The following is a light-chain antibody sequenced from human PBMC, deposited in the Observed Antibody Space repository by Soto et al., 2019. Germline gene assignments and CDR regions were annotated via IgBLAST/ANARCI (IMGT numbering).Light chain of an antibody. CDR3: QVWDSSNNHVV. J-gene: IGLJ2*01. Sequence: SYELTQPPSVSVAPGQTARITCGGDDIGSKSVHWYQQKPGQAPVLVVYDDSDRPSGIPERFSGSDSGNTATLTISTAEAGDEADYYCQVWDSSNNHVVFGGGTKLTVL. V-gene: IGLV3-21*02. CDR2: DDS. CDR1: DIGSKS.